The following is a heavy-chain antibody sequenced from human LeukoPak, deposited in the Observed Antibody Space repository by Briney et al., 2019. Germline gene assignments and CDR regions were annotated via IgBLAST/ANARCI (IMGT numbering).Heavy chain of an antibody. D-gene: IGHD3-3*01. CDR1: GFTFSSYA. V-gene: IGHV3-23*01. CDR3: AKDGVPHVLRFLEWLFYYMDV. J-gene: IGHJ6*03. CDR2: ISGSGGST. Sequence: PGGSLRLSCAASGFTFSSYAMSWVRQAPGKGLEWVSAISGSGGSTYYADSVKGRFTTSRDNSKNTLYLQMNSLRAEDTAVYYCAKDGVPHVLRFLEWLFYYMDVWGKGTTVTVSS.